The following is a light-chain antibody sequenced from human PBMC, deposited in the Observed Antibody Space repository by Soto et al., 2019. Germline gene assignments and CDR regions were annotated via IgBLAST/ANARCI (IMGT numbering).Light chain of an antibody. V-gene: IGLV2-11*01. Sequence: QSALTQPRSVSGSPGQSVTISCTGTSSDVGAYNFVSWYQQHPGKAPQLIIYDVSKRPSGVPDRFSGSKSGNAASLTISGLQAEDEADYYCCSYAGSYTWVFGGGTKVTVL. J-gene: IGLJ3*02. CDR2: DVS. CDR1: SSDVGAYNF. CDR3: CSYAGSYTWV.